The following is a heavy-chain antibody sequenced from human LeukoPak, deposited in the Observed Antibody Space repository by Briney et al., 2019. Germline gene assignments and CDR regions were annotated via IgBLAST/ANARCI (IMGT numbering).Heavy chain of an antibody. D-gene: IGHD6-6*01. CDR1: GYTFSSYG. Sequence: SVKVSCKATGYTFSSYGISWVRQAPGQGLEWMGGIIPIFGTANYAQKFQGRVTITADESTSTAYMELSSLRSEDTAVYYCARSAARPSFFDYWGQGTLVTVSS. CDR2: IIPIFGTA. CDR3: ARSAARPSFFDY. V-gene: IGHV1-69*13. J-gene: IGHJ4*02.